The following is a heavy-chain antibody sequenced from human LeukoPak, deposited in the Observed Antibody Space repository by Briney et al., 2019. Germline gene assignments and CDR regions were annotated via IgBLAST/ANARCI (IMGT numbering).Heavy chain of an antibody. CDR2: IKQDGSEK. D-gene: IGHD6-13*01. CDR1: GFSFNEYL. Sequence: GGSLRLSCAASGFSFNEYLLNWVRQAPGMGLEWVANIKQDGSEKYYVDSVRGRFTISRDNAKNSLYLQMNSLRAEDTAVYYCARVSLDSSSWYIPDYWGQGTLVTVSS. J-gene: IGHJ4*02. CDR3: ARVSLDSSSWYIPDY. V-gene: IGHV3-7*01.